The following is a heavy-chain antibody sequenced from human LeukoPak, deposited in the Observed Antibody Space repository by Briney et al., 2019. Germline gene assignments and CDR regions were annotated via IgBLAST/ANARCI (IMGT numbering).Heavy chain of an antibody. D-gene: IGHD3-10*01. Sequence: SETLSLTCTVSGGSISSGSYYWSWIRQPAGKGLEWIGYILYSGSTYYNPSLKSRVTISVDTSKNQFSLKLKSVTAADTAVYYCARDQLVRGVINYCWGQGTLVTVSS. J-gene: IGHJ4*02. V-gene: IGHV4-30-4*08. CDR2: ILYSGST. CDR1: GGSISSGSYY. CDR3: ARDQLVRGVINYC.